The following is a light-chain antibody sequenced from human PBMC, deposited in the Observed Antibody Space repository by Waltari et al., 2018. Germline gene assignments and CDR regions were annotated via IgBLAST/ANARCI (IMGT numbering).Light chain of an antibody. Sequence: SYVVTQPPSVSVAPGATARITCGGDNIGSYSVHWYQQRPGQAPILIMRYDSDRPSGIPERFSGFNSGTTATLTISRVEAGDEADYYCHVWHAALDPGVFGSGTEVTVL. J-gene: IGLJ1*01. CDR1: NIGSYS. V-gene: IGLV3-21*04. CDR2: YDS. CDR3: HVWHAALDPGV.